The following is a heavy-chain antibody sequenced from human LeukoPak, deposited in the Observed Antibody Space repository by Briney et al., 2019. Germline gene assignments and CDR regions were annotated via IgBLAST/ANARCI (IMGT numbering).Heavy chain of an antibody. Sequence: GESLKISCKGSGYSFTSYWIGWVRQMPGKGLEWMGIIYPGDSDTRYSPSFQGQVTISADKSISTAYLQWSSLEASDTAMYYCARVVSPRVMAAAAHFDYWGQGTLVTVSS. CDR2: IYPGDSDT. CDR1: GYSFTSYW. CDR3: ARVVSPRVMAAAAHFDY. J-gene: IGHJ4*02. D-gene: IGHD6-13*01. V-gene: IGHV5-51*01.